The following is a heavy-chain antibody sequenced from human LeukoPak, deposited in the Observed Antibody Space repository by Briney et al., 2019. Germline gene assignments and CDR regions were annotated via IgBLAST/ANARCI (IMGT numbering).Heavy chain of an antibody. V-gene: IGHV1-18*01. J-gene: IGHJ4*02. D-gene: IGHD3-10*01. CDR2: ISAYNGNT. CDR1: GDTFTSYG. Sequence: ASVKVSCKASGDTFTSYGISWVRQAPGQGLEGMVWISAYNGNTNYAQKLQGRVTMTTDTSTSTAYMELRSLRSDDTAVYYCARDGSGVWFDYWGQGTLVTVSS. CDR3: ARDGSGVWFDY.